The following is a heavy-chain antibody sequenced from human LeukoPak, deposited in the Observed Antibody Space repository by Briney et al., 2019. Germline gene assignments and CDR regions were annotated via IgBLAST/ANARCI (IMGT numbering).Heavy chain of an antibody. CDR3: AREYYDYVWGSYRRPDYFDY. Sequence: GASVKVSCKASGYTFTGYYMHWVRRAPGQGLEWMGRINPNSGGTNYAQKFQGRVTMTRDTSISTAYMELSRLRSDDTAVYYCAREYYDYVWGSYRRPDYFDYWGQGTLVTVSS. V-gene: IGHV1-2*06. D-gene: IGHD3-16*02. CDR1: GYTFTGYY. CDR2: INPNSGGT. J-gene: IGHJ4*02.